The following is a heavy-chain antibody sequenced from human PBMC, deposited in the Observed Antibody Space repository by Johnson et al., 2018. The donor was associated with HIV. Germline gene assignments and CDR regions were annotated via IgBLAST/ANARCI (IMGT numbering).Heavy chain of an antibody. CDR2: ISWNSGSI. V-gene: IGHV3-9*01. Sequence: VQVVESGGCVVRPGGSLRLSCAASGFTFDDYAMHWVRQAPGKGLEWVSGISWNSGSIGYADSVKGRVTISRDNSKNTLYLPMNSLRAEEPAVYYCGRGRALDIWGQGTVVTVSS. CDR3: GRGRALDI. J-gene: IGHJ3*02. CDR1: GFTFDDYA.